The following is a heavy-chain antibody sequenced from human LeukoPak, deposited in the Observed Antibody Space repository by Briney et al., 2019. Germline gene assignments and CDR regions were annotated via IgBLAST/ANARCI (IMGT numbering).Heavy chain of an antibody. CDR3: AKDQRWESPHYLDS. CDR2: ISYDGSNK. V-gene: IGHV3-30-3*01. Sequence: GGSLRLSCAASGLTFSSYAMHWVRQAPGKGLEWVAVISYDGSNKYYADSVKGRFTISRDNSKNTLYVQMNSLRDEDTALYYCAKDQRWESPHYLDSWGQGTLVTVSS. D-gene: IGHD1-26*01. CDR1: GLTFSSYA. J-gene: IGHJ4*02.